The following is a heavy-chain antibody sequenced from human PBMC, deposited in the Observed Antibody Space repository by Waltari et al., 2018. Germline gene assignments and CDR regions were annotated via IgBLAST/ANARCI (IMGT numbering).Heavy chain of an antibody. Sequence: QVQLVQSGAEVKKPGSSVKVSCKASGGTFSSYAISWVRQAPGQGLEWMGRIIPILGIANYAQKFQGRVTITADKSTSTAYMELSSLRSEDTAVYYCARPINYDFWSGYQYYYYGMDVWGQGTTVTVSS. CDR1: GGTFSSYA. D-gene: IGHD3-3*01. CDR2: IIPILGIA. CDR3: ARPINYDFWSGYQYYYYGMDV. J-gene: IGHJ6*02. V-gene: IGHV1-69*09.